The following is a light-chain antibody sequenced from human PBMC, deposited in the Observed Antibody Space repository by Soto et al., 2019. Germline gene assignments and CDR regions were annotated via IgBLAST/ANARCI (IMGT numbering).Light chain of an antibody. J-gene: IGKJ2*01. CDR1: QSVSSSY. CDR2: GAS. Sequence: IVLTQSPGTLSLSPGERATLSCRASQSVSSSYLAWYQQKPGQAPRLLIYGASSRATGIPDRFSGRGSGTDCTHTISRLEPEDFAVYYCQQYGSSPPYTFGQGTKLEIK. CDR3: QQYGSSPPYT. V-gene: IGKV3-20*01.